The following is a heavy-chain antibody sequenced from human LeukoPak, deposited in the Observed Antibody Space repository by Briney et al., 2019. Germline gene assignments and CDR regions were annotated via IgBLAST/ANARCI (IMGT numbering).Heavy chain of an antibody. CDR2: ISSSSSYI. CDR1: GFTFSSYS. CDR3: ARDDRESLWFGEFYYGMDV. Sequence: GGSLRLSCAASGFTFSSYSMTWVRQAPGKGLEWVSSISSSSSYIYYADSVKGRFTTSRDNAKNSLYLQMNSLRAEDTAVYYCARDDRESLWFGEFYYGMDVWGQGTTVTVSS. D-gene: IGHD3-10*01. V-gene: IGHV3-21*01. J-gene: IGHJ6*02.